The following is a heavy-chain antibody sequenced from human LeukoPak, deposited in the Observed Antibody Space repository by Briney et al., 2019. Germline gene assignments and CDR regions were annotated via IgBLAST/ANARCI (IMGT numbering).Heavy chain of an antibody. CDR3: ARDWLGLEDAFDI. D-gene: IGHD3-22*01. J-gene: IGHJ3*02. V-gene: IGHV4-31*03. CDR1: GGSISSGGYY. Sequence: PSETLSLTCTVSGGSISSGGYYWSWIRQHPGKGPEWIGYIYYSGSTYYNPSLKSRVTISVDTSKNQFSLKLSSVTAADTAVYYCARDWLGLEDAFDIWGQGTMVTVSS. CDR2: IYYSGST.